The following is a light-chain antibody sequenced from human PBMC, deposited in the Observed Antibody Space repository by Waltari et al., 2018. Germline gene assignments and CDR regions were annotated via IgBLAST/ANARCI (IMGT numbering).Light chain of an antibody. CDR2: STN. V-gene: IGLV8-61*01. CDR3: VLYMGGGIL. Sequence: QTVVTQEPSFSVSPGGTVTLTCGLTSGSVYSSYSPTWYQQNPGQAPRPHIYSTNTXXXXXXXRFSGSILGNKAALTITGAQADDESDYYCVLYMGGGILFGGGTKLTVL. CDR1: SGSVYSSYS. J-gene: IGLJ3*02.